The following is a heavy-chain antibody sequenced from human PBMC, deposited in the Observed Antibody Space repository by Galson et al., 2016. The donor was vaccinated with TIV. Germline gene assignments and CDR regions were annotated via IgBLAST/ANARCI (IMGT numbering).Heavy chain of an antibody. Sequence: LSLTCTVSSGSMNSHSWSWIRQPAGQGLEWLGRIDVRGDTSYSPSLKSRVAMSENRSKNQRSLHLMSVTAADTAVYYCARETVWGGRESGTEADPYSFFLDVWGKGTTVTISS. D-gene: IGHD3-10*01. CDR1: SGSMNSHS. CDR3: ARETVWGGRESGTEADPYSFFLDV. V-gene: IGHV4-4*07. J-gene: IGHJ6*03. CDR2: IDVRGDT.